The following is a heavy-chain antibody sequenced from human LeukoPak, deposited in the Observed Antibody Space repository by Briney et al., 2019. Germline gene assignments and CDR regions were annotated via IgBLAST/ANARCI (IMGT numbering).Heavy chain of an antibody. J-gene: IGHJ4*02. Sequence: PGGSLRLSCAASGFTFSSYAMHWVRQAPGKGLEWVAVISYDGSNKYYADSVKGRFTISRDNSKNTPYLQMNSLRAEDTAVYYCASVYYDILTGYYGLADYWGQGTLVTVSS. CDR3: ASVYYDILTGYYGLADY. V-gene: IGHV3-30*04. D-gene: IGHD3-9*01. CDR2: ISYDGSNK. CDR1: GFTFSSYA.